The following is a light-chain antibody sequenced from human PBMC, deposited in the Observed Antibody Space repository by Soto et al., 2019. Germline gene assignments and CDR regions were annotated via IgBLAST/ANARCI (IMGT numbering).Light chain of an antibody. CDR1: QNIRGNE. CDR2: RGS. J-gene: IGKJ1*01. V-gene: IGKV3-20*01. Sequence: EVGLTQSPGTLSLSPGERATLSCRASQNIRGNELAWYQQKPGQAPRLLIYRGSSRATAIPDRFSGRGSGTDFTHTGSRREPEDFGVYYCQDYGTSAPWTFGQGTRVEIK. CDR3: QDYGTSAPWT.